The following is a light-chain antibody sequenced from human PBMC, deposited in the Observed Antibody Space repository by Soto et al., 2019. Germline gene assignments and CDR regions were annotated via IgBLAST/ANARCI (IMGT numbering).Light chain of an antibody. J-gene: IGLJ3*02. CDR1: NTDVGAYNY. CDR2: DVN. Sequence: QSALTQPASVSGSPGQSITISCAGTNTDVGAYNYVSWYQHHPGEAPKLIIFDVNKRPAGVSYRFSASKSGNTASLTISGLQAEDEADYYCSSYTSIATWLFGGGTKVTVL. V-gene: IGLV2-14*03. CDR3: SSYTSIATWL.